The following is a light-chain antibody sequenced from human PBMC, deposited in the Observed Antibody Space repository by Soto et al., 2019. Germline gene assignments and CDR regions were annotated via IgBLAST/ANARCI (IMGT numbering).Light chain of an antibody. V-gene: IGLV2-14*03. CDR3: SSYPRISTLGGV. CDR2: DVS. Sequence: QSALPQPASVSGSPGQSITISCTGSSSDVGGFDYVSWYQQHPGKAPKLMIYDVSNRPSGGSNRFSGSKSGNTAALTISGLQAECEADYYGSSYPRISTLGGVFGGGTKVTVL. J-gene: IGLJ2*01. CDR1: SSDVGGFDY.